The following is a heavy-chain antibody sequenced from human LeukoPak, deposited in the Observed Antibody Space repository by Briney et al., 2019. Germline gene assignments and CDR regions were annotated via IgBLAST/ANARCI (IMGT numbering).Heavy chain of an antibody. V-gene: IGHV3-20*04. J-gene: IGHJ4*02. CDR2: LNWNGDNT. Sequence: GGSLRLSCPAYGFTFHDHGMSWVRQVPGKGLEWVSALNWNGDNTGYADSVKGRFTISRDNAKKSLYLQMNSLRAEDTAYDYCAREEGPYFDCWGQGTLVTVSS. CDR3: AREEGPYFDC. CDR1: GFTFHDHG.